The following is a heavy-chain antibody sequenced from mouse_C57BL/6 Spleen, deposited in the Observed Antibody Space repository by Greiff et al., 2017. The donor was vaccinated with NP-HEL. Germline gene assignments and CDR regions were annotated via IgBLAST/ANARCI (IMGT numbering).Heavy chain of an antibody. J-gene: IGHJ1*03. V-gene: IGHV1-69*01. CDR1: GYTFTSYW. CDR2: IDPSDSYT. CDR3: ARWVYYYGRSYPHWYFDV. D-gene: IGHD1-1*01. Sequence: VQLQQPGAELVMPGASVKLSCKASGYTFTSYWMHWVKQRPGQGLEWIGEIDPSDSYTNYNQKFKGKSTLTVDKSSSTAYMQLSSLTSEDSAVYYCARWVYYYGRSYPHWYFDVWGTGTTVTVSS.